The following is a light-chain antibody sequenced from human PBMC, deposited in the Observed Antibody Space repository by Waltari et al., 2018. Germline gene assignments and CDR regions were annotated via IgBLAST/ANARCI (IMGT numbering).Light chain of an antibody. V-gene: IGKV3-15*01. Sequence: EIVMTQSPATLSVSPGERVTLSCRASESISDSLAWYQFKPGQAPRLVIYDSSTRATDFPARFSGSGSGTEFTLTISSLQSEDFAVYFCRQYKHWPPYSFGQGTKLEIK. CDR3: RQYKHWPPYS. J-gene: IGKJ2*03. CDR2: DSS. CDR1: ESISDS.